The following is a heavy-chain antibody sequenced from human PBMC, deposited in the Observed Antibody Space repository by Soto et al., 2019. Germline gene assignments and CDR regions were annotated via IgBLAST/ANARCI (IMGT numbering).Heavy chain of an antibody. D-gene: IGHD2-21*01. J-gene: IGHJ4*02. CDR3: AKDSPSHVGGWELPFDY. CDR1: GFTFGAFA. CDR2: LSGSGGTT. V-gene: IGHV3-23*01. Sequence: GGSLRLSCAASGFTFGAFAMAWVRQRPGNGLEWVSSLSGSGGTTYYADSVRGRFTISRDNSENTLYLQMNSLRADDTAVYYCAKDSPSHVGGWELPFDYWGQGTLVTVSS.